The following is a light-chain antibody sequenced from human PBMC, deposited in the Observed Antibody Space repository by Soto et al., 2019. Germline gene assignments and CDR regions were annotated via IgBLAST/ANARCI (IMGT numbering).Light chain of an antibody. CDR2: DAS. CDR3: QQYDNLPRT. V-gene: IGKV1-33*01. J-gene: IGKJ2*02. CDR1: QAISTY. Sequence: DIQMPQSPSSLSASVGDRVTITCQASQAISTYLNWYQQKPGKAPKLLIYDASNLETGVPSRFSGSGSGTDFTFTISSLQPEDIATYYCQQYDNLPRTFGQGTKLEIK.